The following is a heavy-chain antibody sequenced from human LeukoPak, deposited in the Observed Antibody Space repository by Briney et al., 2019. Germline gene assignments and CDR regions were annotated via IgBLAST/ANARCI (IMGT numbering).Heavy chain of an antibody. Sequence: PGGSLRLSCAASGFTFNYAWMSWVRQAPGKGLEWVGRIKSRTDDETTDYAAPVKGRFTISRDDSKNTLYLQMNSLKTEDTAVYYCTTFTYYSHSSGDDFWGQGTLVTVSS. J-gene: IGHJ4*02. CDR1: GFTFNYAW. V-gene: IGHV3-15*01. CDR3: TTFTYYSHSSGDDF. CDR2: IKSRTDDETT. D-gene: IGHD3-22*01.